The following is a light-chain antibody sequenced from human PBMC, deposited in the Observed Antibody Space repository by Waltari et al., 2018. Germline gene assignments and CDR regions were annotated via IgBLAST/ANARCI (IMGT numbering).Light chain of an antibody. CDR2: DDT. CDR1: NIGGKS. CDR3: QVWISGTDHP. Sequence: SYVLTQPPSVPVAPGQTARITCGGNNIGGKSVHWYQLKPGQAPELVVYDDTDRPSGIPERFSGSNSGNTATLTISRVEAGDEADYYCQVWISGTDHPFGGGTKLTVL. J-gene: IGLJ2*01. V-gene: IGLV3-21*02.